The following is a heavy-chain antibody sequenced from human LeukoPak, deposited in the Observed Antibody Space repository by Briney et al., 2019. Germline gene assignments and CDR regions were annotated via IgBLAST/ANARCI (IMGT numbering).Heavy chain of an antibody. V-gene: IGHV3-23*01. Sequence: GGSLRLSCAASGFTFSSYAMSWVRQAPGKGLEWVSSISGGSTYYADSVKGRFTISSDTSKNQLYLQMNSLRAEDTAVYYCAKAPGMSRYYYMDVWGKGTTVTVSS. J-gene: IGHJ6*03. CDR3: AKAPGMSRYYYMDV. D-gene: IGHD5/OR15-5a*01. CDR1: GFTFSSYA. CDR2: ISGGST.